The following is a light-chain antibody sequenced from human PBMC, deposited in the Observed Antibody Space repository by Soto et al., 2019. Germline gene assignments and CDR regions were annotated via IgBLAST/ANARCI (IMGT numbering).Light chain of an antibody. Sequence: DIQMTQSPSTLSASLGDRVTIACRSSQSISSWLAWYQQKRGKGHALRIYDDASFESGVPSRFSGSGSGSEFTLTISSVQSEDSAVDNGQQYKNYTPWTFRQGTKVDI. CDR3: QQYKNYTPWT. CDR2: DDA. V-gene: IGKV1-5*01. CDR1: QSISSW. J-gene: IGKJ1*01.